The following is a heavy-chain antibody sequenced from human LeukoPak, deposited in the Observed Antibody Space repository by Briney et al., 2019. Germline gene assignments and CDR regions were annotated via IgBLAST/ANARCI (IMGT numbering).Heavy chain of an antibody. CDR2: ISGDGSST. CDR1: GFTFSTYW. CDR3: ARALGDI. Sequence: GGSLRLSCAPSGFTFSTYWMHWVRQAPGKGPVWVSRISGDGSSTAYGDSVKGRFTISRDNAKNTLYLQMNGLRVEDTAVYYCARALGDIRGQGTLVTVSS. V-gene: IGHV3-74*01. J-gene: IGHJ4*02.